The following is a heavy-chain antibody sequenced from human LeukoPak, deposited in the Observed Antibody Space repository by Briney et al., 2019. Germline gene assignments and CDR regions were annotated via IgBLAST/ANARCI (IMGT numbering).Heavy chain of an antibody. J-gene: IGHJ4*02. CDR3: ARDLSWLVRSGLDY. D-gene: IGHD5-12*01. V-gene: IGHV3-64*01. CDR2: ISSNGGST. Sequence: PGGSLRLSCAASGFTFSSYAMRWVGQAPGKGVEYVSAISSNGGSTYYANSVKGRFTIPIDNSKNTLYRQMGSLRSQDMAVYYCARDLSWLVRSGLDYWGQGTLVTVSS. CDR1: GFTFSSYA.